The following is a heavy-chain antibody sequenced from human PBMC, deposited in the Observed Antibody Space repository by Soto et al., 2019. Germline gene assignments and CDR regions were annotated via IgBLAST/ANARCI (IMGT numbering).Heavy chain of an antibody. V-gene: IGHV1-69*06. J-gene: IGHJ6*03. CDR2: IIPIFGTA. CDR3: ARVKSADYYYYMDV. CDR1: GGTFSSYA. Sequence: SVKVSCKASGGTFSSYAISWVRQAPGQGLEWMGRIIPIFGTANYAQKFQGRVTITADKSTSTAYMELSSLRSEDTAVYYCARVKSADYYYYMDVWGKGTTVTVSS.